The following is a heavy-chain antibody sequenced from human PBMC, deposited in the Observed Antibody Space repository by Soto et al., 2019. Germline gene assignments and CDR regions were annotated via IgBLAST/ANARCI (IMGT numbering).Heavy chain of an antibody. D-gene: IGHD1-7*01. CDR2: MSGSSSTT. V-gene: IGHV3-23*01. CDR3: AKNQERELPRVIDF. CDR1: GLTFSNYA. Sequence: PGGSLRLSCATSGLTFSNYAMSWVRQAPGGGLEWVPSMSGSSSTTYYADSVRGRFTIPRDRSKNTLYLQMSSLRAEDTALYYCAKNQERELPRVIDFWGQGTLVTVSS. J-gene: IGHJ4*02.